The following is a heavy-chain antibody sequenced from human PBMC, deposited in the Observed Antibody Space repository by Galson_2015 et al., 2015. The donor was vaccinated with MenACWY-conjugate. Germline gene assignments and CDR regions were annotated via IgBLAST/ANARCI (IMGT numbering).Heavy chain of an antibody. CDR3: ARGGVTILGVVLSVREV. CDR2: ISSNNRDT. CDR1: GFTFSAYY. Sequence: SLRLSCAASGFTFSAYYMSWIRHTPGKGLEWVSYISSNNRDTNYAESVRGRFTISRDNAKNLLYLQMNSLRAEDTAVYYCARGGVTILGVVLSVREVWAQGPTAPVSS. J-gene: IGHJ6*02. D-gene: IGHD3-3*01. V-gene: IGHV3-11*06.